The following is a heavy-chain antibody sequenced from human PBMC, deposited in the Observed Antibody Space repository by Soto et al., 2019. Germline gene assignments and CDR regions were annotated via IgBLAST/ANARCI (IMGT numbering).Heavy chain of an antibody. D-gene: IGHD3-22*01. J-gene: IGHJ6*02. CDR2: IDPSDSYT. CDR1: GYSFTSYW. V-gene: IGHV5-10-1*01. Sequence: GESLTISCKGSGYSFTSYWIGWVRQMPGKGLEWMGRIDPSDSYTNYSPSFQGHVTISADKSISTAYLQWSSLKASDTAMYYCARHEYYYDSSGYYPPGFRYYYYGMDVWGQGTTVTVSS. CDR3: ARHEYYYDSSGYYPPGFRYYYYGMDV.